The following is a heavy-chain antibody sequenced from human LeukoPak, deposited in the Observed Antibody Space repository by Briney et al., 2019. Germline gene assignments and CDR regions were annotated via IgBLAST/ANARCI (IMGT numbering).Heavy chain of an antibody. CDR2: IRRDGSEK. Sequence: PGGSLRLSCAASGITFSSRWMTWVRQVPGKGLEWVANIRRDGSEKYYVDSVKGRFTISRDNAKNSLYLQMNSLRAEDTAVYYCAREYCSGGGCYWKWFDPWGQGTLVTVSS. V-gene: IGHV3-7*04. J-gene: IGHJ5*02. CDR1: GITFSSRW. CDR3: AREYCSGGGCYWKWFDP. D-gene: IGHD2-15*01.